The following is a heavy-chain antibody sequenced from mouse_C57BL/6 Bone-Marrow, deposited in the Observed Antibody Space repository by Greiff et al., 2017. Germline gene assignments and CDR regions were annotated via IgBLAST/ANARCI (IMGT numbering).Heavy chain of an antibody. CDR2: IDPETGGT. V-gene: IGHV1-15*01. CDR3: ARSDGSSYGFAY. CDR1: GYTFTDYE. D-gene: IGHD1-1*01. Sequence: QVQLQQSGAELVRPGASVTLSCKASGYTFTDYEMHWVKQTPVHGLEWIGAIDPETGGTAYNQKFKGKAILTADKSSNTAYMQLSSLTTEDSAIYYCARSDGSSYGFAYWGQGTLVTVSA. J-gene: IGHJ3*01.